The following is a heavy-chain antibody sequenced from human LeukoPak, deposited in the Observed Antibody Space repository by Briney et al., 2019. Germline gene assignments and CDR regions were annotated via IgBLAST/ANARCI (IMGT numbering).Heavy chain of an antibody. J-gene: IGHJ6*03. V-gene: IGHV1-2*02. D-gene: IGHD3-22*01. CDR1: GYTFTAYY. CDR2: ISPNTGDT. CDR3: ARWYYDSSGYYYYYYMDV. Sequence: GASVKVSCKASGYTFTAYYIHWVRQAPGQGLEWMGRISPNTGDTTYAQKFQGRVTMTRDTSITTDYMELSSLRSEDTAVYYCARWYYDSSGYYYYYYMDVWGKGTTVTISS.